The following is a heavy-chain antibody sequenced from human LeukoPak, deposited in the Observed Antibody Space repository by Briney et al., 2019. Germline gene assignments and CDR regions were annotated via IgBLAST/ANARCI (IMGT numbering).Heavy chain of an antibody. CDR1: GFTFSSYA. Sequence: GGSLRLSCAASGFTFSSYAMSWVRQAPGKGLEWVSAISGSGGSTYYADSVKGRFTISRDNSKNTLYLQMNSLRAEDTAVYYCAKDSVYRYSGSYWTDLYYFDYWGQGTLVTVPS. CDR3: AKDSVYRYSGSYWTDLYYFDY. V-gene: IGHV3-23*01. J-gene: IGHJ4*02. D-gene: IGHD1-26*01. CDR2: ISGSGGST.